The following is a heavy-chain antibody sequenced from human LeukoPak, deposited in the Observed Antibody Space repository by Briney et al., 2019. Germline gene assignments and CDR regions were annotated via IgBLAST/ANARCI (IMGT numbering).Heavy chain of an antibody. CDR1: GGSISSYY. J-gene: IGHJ4*02. D-gene: IGHD4-17*01. V-gene: IGHV4-59*01. Sequence: SETLSLTCTVSGGSISSYYWSWIRQPPGKGLEWIGYIYYSGSTNYNPSLKSRVTISVDTSKNQFSLKLSSVTAADTAVYYCARVPIDGPTSYYFDYWGQGTLVTVSS. CDR3: ARVPIDGPTSYYFDY. CDR2: IYYSGST.